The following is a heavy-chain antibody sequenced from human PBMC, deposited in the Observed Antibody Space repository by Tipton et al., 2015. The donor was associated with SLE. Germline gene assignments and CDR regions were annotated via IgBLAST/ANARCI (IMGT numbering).Heavy chain of an antibody. D-gene: IGHD4-11*01. V-gene: IGHV1-18*01. CDR3: ARYHSNPVWYYYGMFV. J-gene: IGHJ6*02. CDR2: ISAYNGNT. CDR1: GYTFTSYG. Sequence: QSGAEVKKPGASMKVSCKASGYTFTSYGISWVRQAPGQGLEWMGWISAYNGNTNYAQKLQGRVTMTTDTSTSTAYMELRSLRSDDAAVYYCARYHSNPVWYYYGMFVWCQGTTVTVSS.